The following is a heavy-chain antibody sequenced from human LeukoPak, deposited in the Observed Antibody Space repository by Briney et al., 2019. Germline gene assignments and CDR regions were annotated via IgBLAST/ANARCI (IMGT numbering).Heavy chain of an antibody. D-gene: IGHD1-1*01. V-gene: IGHV6-1*01. CDR3: ARAVAGTEGWFNS. CDR1: GDSVSSDSAA. J-gene: IGHJ5*01. Sequence: SQTLSLTFAISGDSVSSDSAAWNWIRQSPSRGLEWLGRTYYRSKWYNDYSASVKSRITINPDTSKNQFSLQLNSVTPEDTAVYYCARAVAGTEGWFNSWGQGTLVTASP. CDR2: TYYRSKWYN.